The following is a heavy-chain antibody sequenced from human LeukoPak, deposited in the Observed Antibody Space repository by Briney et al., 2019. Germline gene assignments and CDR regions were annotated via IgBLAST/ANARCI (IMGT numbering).Heavy chain of an antibody. J-gene: IGHJ5*02. V-gene: IGHV4-4*08. CDR2: IYTSGTT. CDR1: GGSISSYY. D-gene: IGHD3-10*01. CDR3: ARDSGTTGEVKFDP. Sequence: SETLSLTCTVSGGSISSYYWSWIRQPPGKGLEWIGYIYTSGTTTYNPSLKSRVTMSVDTSKNQFSLKLSSVTAADTAVYYCARDSGTTGEVKFDPWGQGTLVTVSS.